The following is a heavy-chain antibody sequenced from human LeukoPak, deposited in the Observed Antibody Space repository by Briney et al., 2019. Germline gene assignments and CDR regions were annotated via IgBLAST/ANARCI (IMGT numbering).Heavy chain of an antibody. J-gene: IGHJ4*02. CDR2: IHYSGST. CDR3: AREVTGDSPFDY. Sequence: SETLSLTCTVSAGSINSYYWSWLRQPPGKGLEWIGYIHYSGSTNYNPSLKSRVTISVDTSKNQFSLKLSSVTAADTAVYYCAREVTGDSPFDYWGQGTLVTVSS. V-gene: IGHV4-59*01. CDR1: AGSINSYY. D-gene: IGHD7-27*01.